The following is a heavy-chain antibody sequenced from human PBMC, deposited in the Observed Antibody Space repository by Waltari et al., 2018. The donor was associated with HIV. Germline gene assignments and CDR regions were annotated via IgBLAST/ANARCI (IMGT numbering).Heavy chain of an antibody. V-gene: IGHV3-9*01. CDR2: ISWNSGDI. D-gene: IGHD3-3*01. Sequence: EVQLVESGGGSVQPGRSLRLSCTASGITFDDYALSWVRQPPGKGLEWVSGISWNSGDIAYADSVKGRFTISRDNTKNSLFLQMNSVRVEDTALYYCVKDGASTIFGVLNGMDVWGQGTTVTVSS. CDR1: GITFDDYA. CDR3: VKDGASTIFGVLNGMDV. J-gene: IGHJ6*02.